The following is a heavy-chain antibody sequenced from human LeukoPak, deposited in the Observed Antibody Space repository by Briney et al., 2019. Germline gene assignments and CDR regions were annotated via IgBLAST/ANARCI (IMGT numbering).Heavy chain of an antibody. V-gene: IGHV4-61*02. Sequence: SETLSLTCTVSGGSISSGSYYWSWIRQPAGKGLEWIGRIYTSGSTNYNPSLKSRVTISVDTSKNQFSLKLSSVTAADTAVYYCAREREYYGSGSYYLNWFDPWGQGTLVTVSS. CDR2: IYTSGST. CDR3: AREREYYGSGSYYLNWFDP. J-gene: IGHJ5*02. CDR1: GGSISSGSYY. D-gene: IGHD3-10*01.